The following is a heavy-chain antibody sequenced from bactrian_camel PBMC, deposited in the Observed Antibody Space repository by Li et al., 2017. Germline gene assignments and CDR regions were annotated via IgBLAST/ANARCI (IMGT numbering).Heavy chain of an antibody. J-gene: IGHJ4*01. CDR2: IRRDGGET. CDR1: GHSRGSNC. Sequence: HVQLVESGGGSVQTGGSLRLSCVVSGHSRGSNCVGWYRLPPGRAPAEREGIAAIRRDGGETWYAASVKGRFTISQDNAKNTVYLQMNSLKPEDTAVYYCVRREMNTWEYQYWGQGTQVTVS. CDR3: VRREMNTWEYQY. D-gene: IGHD1*01. V-gene: IGHV3S55*01.